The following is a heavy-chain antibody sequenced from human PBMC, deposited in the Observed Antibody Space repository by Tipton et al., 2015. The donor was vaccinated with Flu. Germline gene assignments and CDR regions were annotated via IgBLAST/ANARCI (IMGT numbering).Heavy chain of an antibody. D-gene: IGHD2-15*01. CDR3: ARRDYSNYVSDPKNWFDR. CDR1: GDSISSDYY. Sequence: TLSLTCAVSGDSISSDYYWGWIRQFPGKGLEWIGTVSRTGDTNYNPSLKSRVTITIDRSKNHFSLKIKSVTAADMAVYYCARRDYSNYVSDPKNWFDRWGQGILVTVSS. CDR2: VSRTGDT. V-gene: IGHV4-38-2*01. J-gene: IGHJ5*02.